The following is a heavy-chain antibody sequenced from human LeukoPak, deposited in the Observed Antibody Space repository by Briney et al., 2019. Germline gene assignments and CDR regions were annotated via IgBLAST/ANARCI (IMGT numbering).Heavy chain of an antibody. Sequence: GRSLRLSCAASGFIFSSYAMHWVRQAPGKGLEWVAVMSHDGSNKYYADSVKGRFTISRDNSKNTLYLQMNSLRAEDTTVYYCARGRDGYNSIAYWGQGTLVTVSS. CDR2: MSHDGSNK. J-gene: IGHJ4*02. V-gene: IGHV3-30-3*01. D-gene: IGHD5-24*01. CDR1: GFIFSSYA. CDR3: ARGRDGYNSIAY.